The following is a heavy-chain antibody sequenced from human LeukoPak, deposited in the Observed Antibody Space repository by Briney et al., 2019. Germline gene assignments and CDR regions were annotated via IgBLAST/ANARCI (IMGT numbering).Heavy chain of an antibody. D-gene: IGHD5-24*01. CDR1: GGSISSSSYY. V-gene: IGHV4-39*07. CDR2: IYYSGST. CDR3: ARDRDGYNVRNWFDP. Sequence: SETLSLTCTVSGGSISSSSYYWGWLRQPPGTGLEWIGSIYYSGSTYYNPSLRSRVTISVDTSKNQFSLKLSSVTAADTAVYYCARDRDGYNVRNWFDPWGQGTLVTVSS. J-gene: IGHJ5*02.